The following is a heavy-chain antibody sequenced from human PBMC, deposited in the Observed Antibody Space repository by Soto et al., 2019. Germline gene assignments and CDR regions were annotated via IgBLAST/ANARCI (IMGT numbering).Heavy chain of an antibody. CDR1: GGSISSYY. CDR3: ARGSTSHSIGFDI. Sequence: SETLSLTCTVSGGSISSYYWSWIRQPPGKGLEWIGYIYYSGSTNYNPSLKSRVTISVDTSKNQFSLKLSSVTAADTAVYYCARGSTSHSIGFDIWGQGTMVTVSS. V-gene: IGHV4-59*01. CDR2: IYYSGST. J-gene: IGHJ3*02. D-gene: IGHD2-2*01.